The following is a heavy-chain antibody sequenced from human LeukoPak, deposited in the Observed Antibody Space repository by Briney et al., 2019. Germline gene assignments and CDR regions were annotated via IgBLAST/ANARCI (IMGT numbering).Heavy chain of an antibody. D-gene: IGHD3-10*01. Sequence: GGSLRLSCAASGFTFSSYDMNWVRQAPGKGLEWVSYISSSGSTIYYADSVKGRFTISRDNAKNSLYLQMNSLRAEDTAVYYCARDPYGSGDGYYMDVWGKGTTVTISS. CDR1: GFTFSSYD. V-gene: IGHV3-48*03. CDR2: ISSSGSTI. CDR3: ARDPYGSGDGYYMDV. J-gene: IGHJ6*03.